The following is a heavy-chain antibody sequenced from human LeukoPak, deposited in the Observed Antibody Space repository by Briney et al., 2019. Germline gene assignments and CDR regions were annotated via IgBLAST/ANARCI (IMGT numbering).Heavy chain of an antibody. D-gene: IGHD3-22*01. CDR1: TFTFSNYA. V-gene: IGHV3-30*02. Sequence: GGSLRLSCAASTFTFSNYAMHWVRQAPGKGLEWVAYMRSDGSTKYYADSVKGRFTISRDNFKNTLYVQMNSLRAEDTAVYYCAKGYDSSGFYLDYWGQGTLVTVS. J-gene: IGHJ4*02. CDR3: AKGYDSSGFYLDY. CDR2: MRSDGSTK.